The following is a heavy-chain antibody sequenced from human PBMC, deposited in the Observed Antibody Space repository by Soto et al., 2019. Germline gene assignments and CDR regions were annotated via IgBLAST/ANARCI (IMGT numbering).Heavy chain of an antibody. Sequence: QVQLVQSGAELRGPGASVKVSCTASGYTFTTFGISWVRQAPGQGLEWMGWISTYNGNTQFAQKFQGRVTLTTDTSTSTAYMELGSLTSDDTAVYYCARDWSAEVLPDYWGQGTLVTVSS. V-gene: IGHV1-18*01. CDR1: GYTFTTFG. CDR3: ARDWSAEVLPDY. J-gene: IGHJ4*02. CDR2: ISTYNGNT. D-gene: IGHD3-10*01.